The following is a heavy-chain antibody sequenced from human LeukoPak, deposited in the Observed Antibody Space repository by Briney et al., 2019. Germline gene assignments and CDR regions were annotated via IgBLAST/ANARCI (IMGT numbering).Heavy chain of an antibody. CDR2: IYPGDSDT. J-gene: IGHJ4*02. CDR3: ARRRGSSVGEFDY. V-gene: IGHV5-51*01. CDR1: RDRFTSYW. Sequence: GESLKISCKGSRDRFTSYWIGWVRQMPGKGLEWMGIIYPGDSDTRYSPSFQGQVTISADKSISTAYLQWSSLKASDTAMYYRARRRGSSVGEFDYWGQGTLVTVSS. D-gene: IGHD6-19*01.